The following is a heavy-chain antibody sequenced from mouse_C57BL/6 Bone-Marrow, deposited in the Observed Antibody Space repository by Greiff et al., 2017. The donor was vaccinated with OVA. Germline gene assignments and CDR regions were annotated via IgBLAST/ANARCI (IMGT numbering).Heavy chain of an antibody. CDR1: CSTFPSSW. D-gene: IGHD4-1*01. J-gene: IGHJ3*01. CDR3: AIRGLGRDWFAY. V-gene: IGHV1-74*01. CDR2: IHPSDSDT. Sequence: VPLQQPGAALVTPGASVQVSCTASCSTFPSSWLPCVQQRPCPGLSWIGRIHPSDSDTNYTQKFKGKATLTVDKSSSTAYMQLSSLTSEDSAVYYCAIRGLGRDWFAYWGQGTLVTVSA.